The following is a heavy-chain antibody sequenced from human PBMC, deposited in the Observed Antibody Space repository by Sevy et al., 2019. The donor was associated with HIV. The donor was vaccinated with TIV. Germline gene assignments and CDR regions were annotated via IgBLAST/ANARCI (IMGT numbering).Heavy chain of an antibody. Sequence: GGSQRLSCAASGFTFSTYTMSWVRQAPGKGLEWVSAISGSTGSTYYADLVQGRCTISRDRSKNTLYLQMNSLRAEDTAVYYCAKGDRTYYGLDVWGQGTTVTVSS. CDR3: AKGDRTYYGLDV. J-gene: IGHJ6*02. CDR2: ISGSTGST. V-gene: IGHV3-23*01. D-gene: IGHD2-15*01. CDR1: GFTFSTYT.